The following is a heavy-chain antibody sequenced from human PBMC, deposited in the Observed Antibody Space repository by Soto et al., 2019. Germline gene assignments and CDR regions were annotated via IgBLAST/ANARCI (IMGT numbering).Heavy chain of an antibody. CDR3: ARDTIVPAAIGLDP. V-gene: IGHV3-48*02. CDR1: GFTFSSYS. Sequence: LRLSCAASGFTFSSYSMNWVRQAPGKGLEWVSYISSSSSTIYYADSVKGRFTISRDNAKNSLYLQMNSLRDEDTAVYYCARDTIVPAAIGLDPWGQGTLVTVSS. CDR2: ISSSSSTI. J-gene: IGHJ5*02. D-gene: IGHD2-2*01.